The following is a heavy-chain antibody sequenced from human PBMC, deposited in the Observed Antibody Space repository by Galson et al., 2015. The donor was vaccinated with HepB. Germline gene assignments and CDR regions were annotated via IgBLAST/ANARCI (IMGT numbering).Heavy chain of an antibody. CDR1: GYIFSGYY. J-gene: IGHJ6*02. V-gene: IGHV1-2*02. CDR3: ARDYRRANYGMDV. Sequence: SVKVSCKASGYIFSGYYMHWVRQAPGQGLEWMGWISPNNGDRKYAQKFQGRVTTTRDTSISTAYMELSRLRSDDTAVYFCARDYRRANYGMDVWGQGTTVTVSS. CDR2: ISPNNGDR. D-gene: IGHD3-16*02.